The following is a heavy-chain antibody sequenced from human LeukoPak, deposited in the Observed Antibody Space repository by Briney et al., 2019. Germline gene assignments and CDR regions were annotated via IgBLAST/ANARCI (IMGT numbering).Heavy chain of an antibody. V-gene: IGHV4-38-2*02. CDR3: ARDFIAVAGTGDAFDI. D-gene: IGHD6-19*01. CDR2: IYHSGST. J-gene: IGHJ3*02. Sequence: SGTLSLTCAVSGASISSGYYWGWIRQPPGKGLEWIGSIYHSGSTYYNPSLKSRVTISVDTSKNQFSLKLSSVTAADTAVYYCARDFIAVAGTGDAFDIWGQGTMVTVSS. CDR1: GASISSGYY.